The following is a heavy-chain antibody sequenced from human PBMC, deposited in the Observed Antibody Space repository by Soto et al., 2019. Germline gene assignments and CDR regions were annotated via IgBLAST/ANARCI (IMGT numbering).Heavy chain of an antibody. CDR1: GGSFSSGGYY. V-gene: IGHV4-31*03. CDR3: ARSSQPLAIYFDY. D-gene: IGHD6-13*01. Sequence: PSETLSLTCTVSGGSFSSGGYYWSWIRQHPGKGLEWIGYIHYSGSTYYNPSLKSRVTISVDTTKNQFSLKLSSLTAADTAVYYCARSSQPLAIYFDYWGQGTLVTVSS. CDR2: IHYSGST. J-gene: IGHJ4*02.